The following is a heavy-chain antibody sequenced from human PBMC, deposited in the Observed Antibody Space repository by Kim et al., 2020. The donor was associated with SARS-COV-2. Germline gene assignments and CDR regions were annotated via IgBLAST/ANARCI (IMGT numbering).Heavy chain of an antibody. V-gene: IGHV4-30-2*01. D-gene: IGHD3-10*01. CDR3: ARGYGSGSPYGMDV. CDR2: IYYSGST. J-gene: IGHJ6*02. Sequence: PGKGLGWSGYIYYSGSTYYNPSLKSRVTISVDRSKNQFSLKLSSVTAADTAVYYCARGYGSGSPYGMDVWGQGTTVTVSS.